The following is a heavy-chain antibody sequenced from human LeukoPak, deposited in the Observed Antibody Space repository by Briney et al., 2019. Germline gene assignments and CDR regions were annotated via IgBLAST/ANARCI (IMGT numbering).Heavy chain of an antibody. V-gene: IGHV4-34*01. J-gene: IGHJ4*02. CDR2: INHSGST. D-gene: IGHD3-10*01. Sequence: SETLSLTCGVYGGSFSGYYWSWIRQPPGKGLEWIGEINHSGSTNYNPSLKSRVTISVDSSKNQFSLKLSSVTAADTAVYYCTRAKRIIMVRGVITRYFDYWGQGTLVTVSS. CDR1: GGSFSGYY. CDR3: TRAKRIIMVRGVITRYFDY.